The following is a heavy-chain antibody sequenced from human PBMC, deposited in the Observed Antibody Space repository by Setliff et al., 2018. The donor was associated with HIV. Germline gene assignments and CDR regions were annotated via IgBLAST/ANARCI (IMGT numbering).Heavy chain of an antibody. CDR2: IYYNGNT. Sequence: SETLSLTCTVSGGSISPYYWSWIRQPPGKGLEWIGYIYYNGNTKYNPSLKSRVTVSIDTSKNQFSLKLNSVTAADTAVYYCGRLSGLPGVWANDHWGQGTLVTVSS. V-gene: IGHV4-59*01. CDR3: GRLSGLPGVWANDH. D-gene: IGHD3-10*01. CDR1: GGSISPYY. J-gene: IGHJ4*02.